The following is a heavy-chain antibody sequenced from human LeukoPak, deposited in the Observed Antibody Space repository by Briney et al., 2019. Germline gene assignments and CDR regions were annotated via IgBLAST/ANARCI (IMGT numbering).Heavy chain of an antibody. CDR1: GFTFSSYA. Sequence: GGSLRLSCAASGFTFSSYAMSWVRQAPGKGLEWVSAISGSGGSTYYADSGKGRFTISRGNSKNTLYLQMNSLRAEDTAVYYCAKDHIVVVIAPSSAFDYWGQGTLVTVSS. V-gene: IGHV3-23*01. CDR2: ISGSGGST. D-gene: IGHD2-21*01. J-gene: IGHJ4*02. CDR3: AKDHIVVVIAPSSAFDY.